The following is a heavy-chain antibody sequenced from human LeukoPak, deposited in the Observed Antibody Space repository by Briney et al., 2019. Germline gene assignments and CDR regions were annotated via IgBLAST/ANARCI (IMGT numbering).Heavy chain of an antibody. CDR2: INPSGGST. CDR3: ARDSGTTGEVKFDP. V-gene: IGHV1-46*01. J-gene: IGHJ5*02. Sequence: ASVKVSCKASGYTFTTSYMHWVRQAPGHGLEWMAIINPSGGSTSYAQKFQGRVTMTRDMSTSTVYMELRSLRSEDTAVYYCARDSGTTGEVKFDPWGQGTLVTVSS. D-gene: IGHD3-10*01. CDR1: GYTFTTSY.